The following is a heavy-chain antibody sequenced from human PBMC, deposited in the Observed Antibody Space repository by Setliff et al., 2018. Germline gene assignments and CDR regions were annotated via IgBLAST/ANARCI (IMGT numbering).Heavy chain of an antibody. J-gene: IGHJ5*02. CDR3: VRDPFRNYDTAPVWFDP. CDR1: GYTFTNYG. CDR2: ISAYNDNT. D-gene: IGHD3-22*01. V-gene: IGHV1-18*01. Sequence: ASVKVSCKASGYTFTNYGISWVRQAPGQGLEWMGWISAYNDNTNYAQKVQGRVTMTTDTSTSTAYMELTSLTSDDTALYYCVRDPFRNYDTAPVWFDPWGQGTLVTVSS.